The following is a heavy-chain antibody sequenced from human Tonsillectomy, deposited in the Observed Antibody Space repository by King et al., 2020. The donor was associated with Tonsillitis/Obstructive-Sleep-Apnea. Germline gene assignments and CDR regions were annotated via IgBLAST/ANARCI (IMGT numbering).Heavy chain of an antibody. CDR1: GFSLSTSGVG. Sequence: ITLKESGPTLVKPPQTLTLTCTFSGFSLSTSGVGVGWIRQPPGKALEWLALIYWDDDKRYSPSLKSRLTITKDTSKNQVVLTMTNMDPVDTATYYCAHRPLITIFGVVVKEGNWFDPWGQGTLVTVSS. CDR2: IYWDDDK. J-gene: IGHJ5*02. V-gene: IGHV2-5*02. CDR3: AHRPLITIFGVVVKEGNWFDP. D-gene: IGHD3-3*01.